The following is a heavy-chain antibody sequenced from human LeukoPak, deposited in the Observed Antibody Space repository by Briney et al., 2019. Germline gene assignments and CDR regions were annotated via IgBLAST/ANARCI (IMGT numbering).Heavy chain of an antibody. J-gene: IGHJ5*02. Sequence: SETPSLTCTVSGGSISSSLYHWGWIRQSPGKNLEWLGSIYYTGTTHYNPSLKSRVTISVDTSKNQFSLNLSSVTAADTAVYYCARQGIGLRSFDPWGQGTLVTVSS. CDR2: IYYTGTT. CDR1: GGSISSSLYH. CDR3: ARQGIGLRSFDP. V-gene: IGHV4-39*01. D-gene: IGHD3/OR15-3a*01.